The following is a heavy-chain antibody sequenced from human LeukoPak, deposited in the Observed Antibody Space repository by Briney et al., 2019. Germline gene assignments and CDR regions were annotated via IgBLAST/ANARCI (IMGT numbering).Heavy chain of an antibody. D-gene: IGHD4-17*01. J-gene: IGHJ3*02. CDR3: ARKTTVTKGGAFDI. CDR2: IYSGGST. CDR1: GFTVSSNY. V-gene: IGHV3-53*01. Sequence: PGGSLRLSCAASGFTVSSNYMSWFRQAPGKGLEWVSVIYSGGSTYYADSVKGRFTISRDNSKNTLYLQMNSLRAEDTAVYYCARKTTVTKGGAFDIWGQGTMVTVSS.